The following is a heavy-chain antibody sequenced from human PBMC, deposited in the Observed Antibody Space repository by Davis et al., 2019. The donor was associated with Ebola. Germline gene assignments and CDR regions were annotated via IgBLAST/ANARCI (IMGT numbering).Heavy chain of an antibody. CDR1: GYIFTTYW. Sequence: PGKSLKISCTVSGYIFTTYWIAWVRQMPGKGLEWMGTVYPGDSETRYSPSVQGQVTISADKSINTAYLQWDSLKASDTAMYYCARPSSGYEASFDYWGQGTPVTVSS. CDR2: VYPGDSET. V-gene: IGHV5-51*03. J-gene: IGHJ4*02. CDR3: ARPSSGYEASFDY. D-gene: IGHD3-22*01.